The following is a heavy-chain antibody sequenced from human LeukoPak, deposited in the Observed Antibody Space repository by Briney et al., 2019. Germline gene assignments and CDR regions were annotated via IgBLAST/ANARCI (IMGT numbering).Heavy chain of an antibody. CDR3: ARDFAGHCSSSNCYADY. Sequence: GGSLRLSCAVSGFTFSSYSMNWVRQAPGKGLEWVSSISSSSRYIYYADSVKGRFTIARDNAKNSLYLQLSSLRAEDTAVYYCARDFAGHCSSSNCYADYWGQGTLVTVSS. V-gene: IGHV3-21*01. CDR2: ISSSSRYI. CDR1: GFTFSSYS. J-gene: IGHJ4*02. D-gene: IGHD2-2*01.